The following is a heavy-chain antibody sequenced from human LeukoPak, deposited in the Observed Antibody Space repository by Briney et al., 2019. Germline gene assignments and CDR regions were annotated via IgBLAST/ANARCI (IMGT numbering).Heavy chain of an antibody. Sequence: GGSLRLSCAASGFTVTTKYMHWVRQAPGKGLEWVSLMSSGGDIHSADSVKGRFTISRDYSKNTLYLQMNTLRVEDTAVYHCAGGDGYMIRDWGQGTLVTVSP. D-gene: IGHD5-24*01. CDR3: AGGDGYMIRD. CDR1: GFTVTTKY. CDR2: MSSGGDI. V-gene: IGHV3-66*01. J-gene: IGHJ4*02.